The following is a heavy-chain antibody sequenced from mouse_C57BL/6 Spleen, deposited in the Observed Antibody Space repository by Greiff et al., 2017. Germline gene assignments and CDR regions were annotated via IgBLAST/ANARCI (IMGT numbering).Heavy chain of an antibody. V-gene: IGHV1-50*01. CDR1: GYTFTSYW. CDR3: ARWLLRGFAY. CDR2: IDPSDSYT. D-gene: IGHD2-3*01. Sequence: QVQLQQPGAELVKPGASVKLSCKAYGYTFTSYWMQWVKQRPGQGLEWIGEIDPSDSYTNYNQKFKGKATLTVDTSSSTAYMQLSSLTSEDSAVYYCARWLLRGFAYWGQGTLVTVSA. J-gene: IGHJ3*01.